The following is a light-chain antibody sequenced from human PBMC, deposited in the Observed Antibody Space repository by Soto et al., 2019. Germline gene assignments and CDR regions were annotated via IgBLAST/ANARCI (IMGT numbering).Light chain of an antibody. CDR1: ESLSTY. CDR2: DAS. J-gene: IGKJ1*01. V-gene: IGKV3-20*01. CDR3: RQYGSSGT. Sequence: IVLTQSPDTLSLSPGETATLSCRASESLSTYLGWYQQRPGQAPRLLIYDASYRATGIPARFSGSGSGTDFTLTISRLEPEDFAVYYCRQYGSSGTFGQGTKVDIK.